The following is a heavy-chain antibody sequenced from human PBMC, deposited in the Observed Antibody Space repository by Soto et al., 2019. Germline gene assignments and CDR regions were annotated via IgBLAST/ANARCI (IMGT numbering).Heavy chain of an antibody. CDR1: GGSFSGYY. D-gene: IGHD3-9*01. Sequence: QVQLQQWGAGLLEPSETLSLTCAVYGGSFSGYYWSWIRQPPGKGLEWVGEMNHSGNTNYNPSLRSPDTIAVDKSKHTFTLKVTSATAAATAVYSWASQALSDFDWSPTPLYYMDVWGKGTTVTVAS. CDR3: ASQALSDFDWSPTPLYYMDV. V-gene: IGHV4-34*01. J-gene: IGHJ6*03. CDR2: MNHSGNT.